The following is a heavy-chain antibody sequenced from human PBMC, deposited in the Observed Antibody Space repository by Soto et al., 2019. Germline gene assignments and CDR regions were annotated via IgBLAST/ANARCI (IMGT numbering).Heavy chain of an antibody. CDR3: ERAITSSGEHYYYGMDV. J-gene: IGHJ6*02. D-gene: IGHD3-10*01. CDR1: GYTFTGYY. V-gene: IGHV1-2*04. CDR2: INPNSGGT. Sequence: ASVKVSCKASGYTFTGYYMHWVRQAPGQGLEWMGWINPNSGGTNYAQKFQGWVTMTRDTSISTAYMELSRLRSDDTAVYYCERAITSSGEHYYYGMDVWGQGTTVTVSS.